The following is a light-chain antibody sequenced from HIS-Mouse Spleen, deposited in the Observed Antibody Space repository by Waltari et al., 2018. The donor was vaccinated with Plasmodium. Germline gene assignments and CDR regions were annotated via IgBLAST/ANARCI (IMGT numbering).Light chain of an antibody. V-gene: IGLV3-10*01. CDR3: YSTDSSGNHRV. Sequence: SYELTQPPSVSVSPGQPARITCSGDALPKKYAYWYQQKSGQAPVLVIYEDSKRPSGIPERFSGSSSGPMATLTISGAQVEDEADYYCYSTDSSGNHRVFGGGTKLTVL. J-gene: IGLJ3*02. CDR2: EDS. CDR1: ALPKKY.